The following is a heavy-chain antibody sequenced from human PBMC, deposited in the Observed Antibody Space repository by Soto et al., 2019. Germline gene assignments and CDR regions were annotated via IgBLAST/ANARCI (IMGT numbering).Heavy chain of an antibody. Sequence: PSETLSLTCTVSGASIRSSTYQWGWIRQPPGGGLEWIGSAYYSGSTYYNPSLKSRVTISVDTSKNQFSLKLSSVTAADTAVYYCAMSITMIVVVPPPHWFDPWGQGTLVTVSS. V-gene: IGHV4-39*01. CDR1: GASIRSSTYQ. CDR3: AMSITMIVVVPPPHWFDP. CDR2: AYYSGST. J-gene: IGHJ5*02. D-gene: IGHD3-22*01.